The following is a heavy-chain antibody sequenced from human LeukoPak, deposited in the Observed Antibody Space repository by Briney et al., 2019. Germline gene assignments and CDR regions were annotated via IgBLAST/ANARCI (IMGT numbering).Heavy chain of an antibody. CDR1: GGTFSFYG. V-gene: IGHV1-69*05. D-gene: IGHD3-16*02. CDR3: ARDNLAPSGVKYFHL. J-gene: IGHJ1*01. CDR2: IIPKFGST. Sequence: SVKVSCKASGGTFSFYGLNWVRQAPGQGLEWMGGIIPKFGSTNYAQKFHDRLSITTDEPTTTAYMELSSLRSEDTALYFCARDNLAPSGVKYFHLWGPGTLVTVSS.